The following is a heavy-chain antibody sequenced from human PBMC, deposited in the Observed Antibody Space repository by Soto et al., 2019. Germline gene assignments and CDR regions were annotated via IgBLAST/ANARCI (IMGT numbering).Heavy chain of an antibody. CDR1: GGSFSGYY. Sequence: SETLSLTCAVYGGSFSGYYWSWIRQPPRKGLEWIGEINHSGSTNYNPSLKSRVTISVDTSKNQFSLKLSSVTAADTAVYYCARGKKRYSSGWYNWFDPWGQGTLVTVSS. CDR3: ARGKKRYSSGWYNWFDP. CDR2: INHSGST. D-gene: IGHD6-19*01. V-gene: IGHV4-34*01. J-gene: IGHJ5*02.